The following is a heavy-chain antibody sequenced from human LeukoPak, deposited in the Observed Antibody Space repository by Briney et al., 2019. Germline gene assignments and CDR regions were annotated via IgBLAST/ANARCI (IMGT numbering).Heavy chain of an antibody. CDR2: IKSQTDGGTT. Sequence: KPGGSLRLSCKGSGFTFTNACMSWVRLAPGKGLEWVGHIKSQTDGGTTDYAAPVKGRFTISRDDSKNTLYLQLSSLKTEDTAVYYCTTGTWIQLWLADYWGQGTLVTVSS. CDR3: TTGTWIQLWLADY. CDR1: GFTFTNAC. J-gene: IGHJ4*02. V-gene: IGHV3-15*01. D-gene: IGHD5-18*01.